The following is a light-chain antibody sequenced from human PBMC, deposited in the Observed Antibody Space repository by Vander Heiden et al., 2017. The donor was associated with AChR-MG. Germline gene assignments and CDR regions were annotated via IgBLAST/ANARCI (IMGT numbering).Light chain of an antibody. J-gene: IGLJ3*02. CDR3: CSYAGSYTWV. CDR1: SSDVGVYNY. CDR2: DVS. Sequence: QSALTQPRSVSGYPGQSVTLPCPGTSSDVGVYNYLSWYQQHPGKAPKLMIYDVSKRPSGVPDRFSGSKSGNTASLTISGLQAEDEADYYCCSYAGSYTWVFGGGTKLTVL. V-gene: IGLV2-11*01.